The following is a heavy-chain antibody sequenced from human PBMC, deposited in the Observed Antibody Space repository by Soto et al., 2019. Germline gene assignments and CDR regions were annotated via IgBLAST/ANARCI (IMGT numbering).Heavy chain of an antibody. CDR1: GFTFSSYG. CDR2: ISYDGSNK. CDR3: AKDYYYGYFDY. Sequence: QVQLVESGGGVVQPGRSLRLSCAASGFTFSSYGMHWVRQAPGKGLEWVAVISYDGSNKYYADSVKGRFTISRDNSKNTLYLTMNSLRAEDTAVYYCAKDYYYGYFDYWGQGTLVTVSS. D-gene: IGHD3-10*01. J-gene: IGHJ4*02. V-gene: IGHV3-30*18.